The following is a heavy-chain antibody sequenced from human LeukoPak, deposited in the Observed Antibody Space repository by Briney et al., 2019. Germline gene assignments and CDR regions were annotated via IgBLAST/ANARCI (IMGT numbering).Heavy chain of an antibody. J-gene: IGHJ5*02. CDR3: ARVESSGWYFDP. D-gene: IGHD6-19*01. CDR2: INSDGSTT. CDR1: GFTFSSYW. V-gene: IGHV3-74*01. Sequence: GGSLRLSCAASGFTFSSYWMHWVRQPPGKGLVWVSRINSDGSTTSYADSVKGRFTISRDNAKNTLYLRMSSLRAEDTAVYYCARVESSGWYFDPWGQGTLVTVSS.